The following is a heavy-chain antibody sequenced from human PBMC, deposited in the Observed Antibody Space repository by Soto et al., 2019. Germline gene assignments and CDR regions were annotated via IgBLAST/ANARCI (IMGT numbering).Heavy chain of an antibody. CDR1: GGSISSYY. V-gene: IGHV4-59*08. D-gene: IGHD6-6*01. CDR3: ARAVSDLEYSRYFDP. J-gene: IGHJ4*02. Sequence: SETLSLTCTVSGGSISSYYWSWIRQPPGKGLEWIGYIYYSGSTNYNPSLKSRVTISVDTSKNQFSLKLSSVTAADTAVYYCARAVSDLEYSRYFDPWGQGTLVTVSS. CDR2: IYYSGST.